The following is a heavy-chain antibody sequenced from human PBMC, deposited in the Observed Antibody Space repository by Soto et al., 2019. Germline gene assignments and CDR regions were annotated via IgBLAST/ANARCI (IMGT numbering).Heavy chain of an antibody. CDR1: GFTFSNYS. V-gene: IGHV3-30-3*01. CDR3: AIDLGHNYGSFAY. Sequence: GGSLRLSCVASGFTFSNYSMNWVRQAPCKGLEWVAVISYDGINKYYADSVKGRITISRDNSRNTLYLQMNNLRAEDTAMYYCAIDLGHNYGSFAYWGQGTLVAVSP. D-gene: IGHD4-17*01. J-gene: IGHJ4*02. CDR2: ISYDGINK.